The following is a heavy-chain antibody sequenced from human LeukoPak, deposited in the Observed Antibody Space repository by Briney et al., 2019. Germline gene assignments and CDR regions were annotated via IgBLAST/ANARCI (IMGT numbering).Heavy chain of an antibody. CDR1: GDSSSNSIYY. CDR3: AREYTLYRSGWFLDY. CDR2: IDYSGST. Sequence: SETLSLTCAVSGDSSSNSIYYWGWIRQPPGKGLEWIGSIDYSGSTYYNPSLKSRATISIDTSKNQFSLTLSSVTAADTAVYYCAREYTLYRSGWFLDYWGQGTVVTVSS. D-gene: IGHD6-19*01. V-gene: IGHV4-39*07. J-gene: IGHJ4*02.